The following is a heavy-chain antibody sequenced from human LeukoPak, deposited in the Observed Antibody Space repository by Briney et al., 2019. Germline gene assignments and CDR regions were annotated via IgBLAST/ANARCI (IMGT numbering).Heavy chain of an antibody. CDR3: AKASISRGSGSSYFDY. CDR1: GFTFDDYA. CDR2: ISWNSGSI. J-gene: IGHJ4*02. Sequence: PGGSLRLSCAASGFTFDDYAMHWVRQAPGKGLEWVSGISWNSGSIGYADSVKGRFTISRDNAKNSLYLQMNSLRAEDTALYYCAKASISRGSGSSYFDYWGQGTLVTVSS. D-gene: IGHD3-10*01. V-gene: IGHV3-9*01.